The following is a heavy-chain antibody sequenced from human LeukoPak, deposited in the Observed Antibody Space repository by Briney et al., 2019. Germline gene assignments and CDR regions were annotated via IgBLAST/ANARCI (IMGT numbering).Heavy chain of an antibody. Sequence: SETLSLTCTVSGGTISSTYFWAWIRQPPGKGLEWIGSVYHSGTIDYNWSLHSRVTISVDTSKNQFSLKLSSVTAADTAVYYCARGGYYYYYYMDVWGKGTTVTVSS. CDR1: GGTISSTYF. J-gene: IGHJ6*03. V-gene: IGHV4-39*07. CDR3: ARGGYYYYYYMDV. CDR2: VYHSGTI.